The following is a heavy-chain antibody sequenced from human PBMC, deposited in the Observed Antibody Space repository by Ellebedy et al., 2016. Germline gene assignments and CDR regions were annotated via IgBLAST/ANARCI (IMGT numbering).Heavy chain of an antibody. CDR2: ISAYNGNT. V-gene: IGHV1-18*01. D-gene: IGHD6-6*01. CDR3: ARSGSSRVGFNP. J-gene: IGHJ5*02. Sequence: ASVKVSXXASGGTFSSYAISWVRQAPGQGLEWMGWISAYNGNTNYAQKLQGRVTMTTDTSTSTAYMELSSLRSEDTAVYYCARSGSSRVGFNPWGQGTLVTVSS. CDR1: GGTFSSYA.